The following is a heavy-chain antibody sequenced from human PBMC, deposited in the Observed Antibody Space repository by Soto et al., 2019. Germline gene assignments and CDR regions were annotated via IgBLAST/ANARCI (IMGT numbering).Heavy chain of an antibody. CDR3: ARDGVVPAARGGMDV. J-gene: IGHJ6*02. D-gene: IGHD2-2*01. V-gene: IGHV3-30-3*01. CDR2: ISYDGSNK. Sequence: PGGYLRLSCADSGFAFSSYALHWVRQATGRGLEWVAVISYDGSNKYYADSVKGRFTISRENSKNTLYLQTKSLRAEDTAVYYCARDGVVPAARGGMDVWGQGT. CDR1: GFAFSSYA.